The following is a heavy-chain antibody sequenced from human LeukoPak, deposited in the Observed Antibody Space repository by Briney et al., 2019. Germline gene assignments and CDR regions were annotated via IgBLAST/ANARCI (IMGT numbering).Heavy chain of an antibody. D-gene: IGHD2-2*01. CDR3: ADLVVPAAIGY. J-gene: IGHJ4*02. Sequence: GGSLRLSCAASGFTFSSYEMNWVRQAPGKGLEWVSYISSSGSTIYYADSVKGRFTISRDNSKNTPYLQMNSLRAEDTAVYYCADLVVPAAIGYWDQGTLVTVSS. CDR1: GFTFSSYE. CDR2: ISSSGSTI. V-gene: IGHV3-48*03.